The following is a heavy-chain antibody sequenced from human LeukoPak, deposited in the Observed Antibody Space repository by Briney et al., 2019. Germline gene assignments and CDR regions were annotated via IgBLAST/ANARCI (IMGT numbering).Heavy chain of an antibody. V-gene: IGHV3-23*01. CDR3: ASDYGDS. CDR1: GFTLRSYA. CDR2: SGSGGST. J-gene: IGHJ4*02. Sequence: GGSLRLSCAASGFTLRSYAMSWVRQAPGKGLEWVSGSGSGGSTYYADSVKGRFTISRDNAKNSLYLQMNSLRAEDTAVYYCASDYGDSWGQGTLVTVSS.